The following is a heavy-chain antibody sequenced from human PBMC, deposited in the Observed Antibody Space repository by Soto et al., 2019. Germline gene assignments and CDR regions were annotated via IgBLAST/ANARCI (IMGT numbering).Heavy chain of an antibody. D-gene: IGHD4-4*01. CDR1: GYNFSIYW. J-gene: IGHJ3*02. Sequence: GESLKISCKGPGYNFSIYWIALVRQIHGKGLEWMVFIYPGDSDTTYSPSFRGQVTISADRSINTASLQCSSLTASDTAIYYCARQKLERATLSNDAFDIWGQGTMVTVS. V-gene: IGHV5-51*01. CDR3: ARQKLERATLSNDAFDI. CDR2: IYPGDSDT.